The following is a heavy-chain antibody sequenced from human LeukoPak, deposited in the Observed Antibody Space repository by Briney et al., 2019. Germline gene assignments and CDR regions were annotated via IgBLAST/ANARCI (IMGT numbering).Heavy chain of an antibody. CDR3: AKDWGHPLTYVSGSPY. CDR2: ISGSGGST. D-gene: IGHD3-10*01. Sequence: GGSLRLSCAASGFTFSSYAMSWVRQAPGKGLEWVSAISGSGGSTYYADSVKGRFTISRDNSKNTLYLQMNSLRAEDTAVYYCAKDWGHPLTYVSGSPYWGQGTLVTVPS. J-gene: IGHJ4*02. V-gene: IGHV3-23*01. CDR1: GFTFSSYA.